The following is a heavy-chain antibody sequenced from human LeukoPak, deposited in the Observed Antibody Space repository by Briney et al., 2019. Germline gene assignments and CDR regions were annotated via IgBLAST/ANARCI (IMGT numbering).Heavy chain of an antibody. Sequence: GASVNVSCKASGYTFTSYGISWVRQSPGQGLEWMGWISAYNGNTNYAQKLQGRVTMTTDTSTSTAYMELRSLRSDDTAVYYCARAPYSSGWPYYFDYWGQGTLVTVSS. V-gene: IGHV1-18*01. CDR3: ARAPYSSGWPYYFDY. CDR1: GYTFTSYG. CDR2: ISAYNGNT. D-gene: IGHD6-19*01. J-gene: IGHJ4*02.